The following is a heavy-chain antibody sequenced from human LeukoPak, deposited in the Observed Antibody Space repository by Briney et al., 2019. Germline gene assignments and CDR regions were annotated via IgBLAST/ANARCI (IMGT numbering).Heavy chain of an antibody. D-gene: IGHD5-24*01. CDR3: ARTGDGYNYYNYYYMDV. J-gene: IGHJ6*03. CDR1: GGPISSYY. CDR2: IFYRGTT. Sequence: SESLSLTCIVSGGPISSYYWSWIRQTPGKGLEWIGDIFYRGTTNYNPSLKSRVTMSVDTTNNQFSLKLSSVTAADTAIYYCARTGDGYNYYNYYYMDVRGKGTTVTVSS. V-gene: IGHV4-59*01.